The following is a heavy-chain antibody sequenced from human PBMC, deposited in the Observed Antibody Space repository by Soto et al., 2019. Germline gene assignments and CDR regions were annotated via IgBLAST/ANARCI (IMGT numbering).Heavy chain of an antibody. Sequence: SETLSLTCAVYGGSFSGYYWSWIRQPPGKGLEWIGEINHSGSTNYNPSLKSRVTISVDTSKNQFSLKLSSVTAADTAVYYCARFSYDILTGYYNDRPFDYWGQGTLVTVSS. D-gene: IGHD3-9*01. CDR3: ARFSYDILTGYYNDRPFDY. CDR1: GGSFSGYY. V-gene: IGHV4-34*01. J-gene: IGHJ4*02. CDR2: INHSGST.